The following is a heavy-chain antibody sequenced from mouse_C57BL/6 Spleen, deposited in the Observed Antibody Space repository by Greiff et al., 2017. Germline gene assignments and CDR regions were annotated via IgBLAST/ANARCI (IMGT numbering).Heavy chain of an antibody. J-gene: IGHJ4*01. Sequence: EVHLVESEGGFVQPGSSMKLSCTASGFTFSDYYMAWVRQVPEKGLEWVANINYDGSSTYYLASLKSRFIFSRDHATNILYLQMDNLKSEDTATYYCARDDCYDGAIDYWGQGTSLTVSS. CDR3: ARDDCYDGAIDY. V-gene: IGHV5-16*01. CDR2: INYDGSST. D-gene: IGHD2-12*01. CDR1: GFTFSDYY.